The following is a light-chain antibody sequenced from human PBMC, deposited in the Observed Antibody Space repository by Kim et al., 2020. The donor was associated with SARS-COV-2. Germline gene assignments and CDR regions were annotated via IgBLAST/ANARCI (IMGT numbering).Light chain of an antibody. V-gene: IGLV2-8*01. CDR2: DVS. CDR3: SSYAGTNNVI. CDR1: SSDIGTYNH. J-gene: IGLJ2*01. Sequence: GQSVAISCTGTSSDIGTYNHVSWYQQHPGKAPTLLIYDVSKRPSGVPDRFSACKSGNTASLTVSGLQAEDEADYYCSSYAGTNNVIFGGGTQLTVL.